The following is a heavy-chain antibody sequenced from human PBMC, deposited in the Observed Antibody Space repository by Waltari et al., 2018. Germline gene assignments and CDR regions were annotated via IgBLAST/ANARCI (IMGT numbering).Heavy chain of an antibody. CDR3: ARAPHPGPFDY. Sequence: QLQLQESGPGLVKPSETLSLTCTVSGGSISSSSYYWGWIRQPPGKGLEWIGSIYYSGSTYYNPSLKSRVTISVDTSKNQFSLKLSSVTAADTAVYYCARAPHPGPFDYWGQGTLVTVSS. CDR2: IYYSGST. J-gene: IGHJ4*02. CDR1: GGSISSSSYY. V-gene: IGHV4-39*07. D-gene: IGHD7-27*01.